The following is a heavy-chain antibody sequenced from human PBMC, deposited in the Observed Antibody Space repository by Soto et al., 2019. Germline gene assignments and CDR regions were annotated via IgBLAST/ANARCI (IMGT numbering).Heavy chain of an antibody. CDR1: GGSISSYY. CDR2: IYYSGST. CDR3: ARSTLIFSFDY. D-gene: IGHD2-2*01. Sequence: QVQLQESGPGLVKPSETLSLTCTVAGGSISSYYWSWIRQPPGKGLEWIGYIYYSGSTNYNPSLKSRVTISVDTAKNQFSRKLSAVTAAYKAVYYCARSTLIFSFDYWGQGTLVTVSS. J-gene: IGHJ4*02. V-gene: IGHV4-59*01.